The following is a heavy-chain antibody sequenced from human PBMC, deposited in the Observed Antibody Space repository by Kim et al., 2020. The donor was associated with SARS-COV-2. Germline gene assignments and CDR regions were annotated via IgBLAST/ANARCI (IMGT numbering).Heavy chain of an antibody. Sequence: SETLSLTCAVYGGSFSGYYWSWIRQPPGKGLEWIGEINHSGSTNYNPSLKSRVTISVDTSKNQFSLKLSSVTAADTAVYYCARYGSGSSDYYYYYGMDVWGQGTTVTVSS. CDR3: ARYGSGSSDYYYYYGMDV. CDR2: INHSGST. D-gene: IGHD3-10*01. V-gene: IGHV4-34*01. CDR1: GGSFSGYY. J-gene: IGHJ6*02.